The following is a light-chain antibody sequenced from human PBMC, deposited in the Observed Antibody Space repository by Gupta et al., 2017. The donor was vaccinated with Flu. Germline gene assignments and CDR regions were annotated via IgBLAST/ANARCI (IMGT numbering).Light chain of an antibody. CDR1: HSLLYSAGNTY. Sequence: VPLCTPASISCRSSHSLLYSAGNTYLSWFHHRPGQSPRRLIYKVSNWDSGVPDRFSGSVSDTDFTLKISRVEAEDVGVYFCRQGKHWPPTFGHGTKVDIK. CDR2: KVS. V-gene: IGKV2D-30*01. CDR3: RQGKHWPPT. J-gene: IGKJ3*01.